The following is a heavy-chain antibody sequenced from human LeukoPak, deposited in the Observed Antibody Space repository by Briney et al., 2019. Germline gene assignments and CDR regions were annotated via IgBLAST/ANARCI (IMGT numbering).Heavy chain of an antibody. CDR2: IYTSGST. J-gene: IGHJ4*02. V-gene: IGHV4-61*02. CDR1: GGSISSSSYY. Sequence: SSETLSLTCTVSGGSISSSSYYWSWIRQPAGKGLEWIGRIYTSGSTNYNPSLKSRVTMSVDTSKNQFSLKLSSVTAADTAVYYCARVGYSMAFDYWGQGTLVTVSS. CDR3: ARVGYSMAFDY. D-gene: IGHD3-22*01.